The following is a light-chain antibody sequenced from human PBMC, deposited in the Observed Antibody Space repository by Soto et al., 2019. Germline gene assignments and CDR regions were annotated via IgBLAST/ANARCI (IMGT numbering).Light chain of an antibody. CDR1: QSMTSW. CDR2: DAS. J-gene: IGKJ1*01. V-gene: IGKV1-5*01. Sequence: DIQMTQSPSTLSASVGDRVTITCRASQSMTSWLAWYQQKPGKAPKLLIYDASSLGSGVPSRFSGSGSGTEFTLTISSLQPDDFATYYCQQYDSYPWTFGQGTEVEIK. CDR3: QQYDSYPWT.